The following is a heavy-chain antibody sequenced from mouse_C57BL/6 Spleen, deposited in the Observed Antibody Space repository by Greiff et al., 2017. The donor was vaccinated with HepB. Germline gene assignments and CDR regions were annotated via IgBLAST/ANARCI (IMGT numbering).Heavy chain of an antibody. CDR2: ISSGSSTI. D-gene: IGHD4-1*01. V-gene: IGHV5-17*01. CDR1: GFTFSDYG. CDR3: ARRTGTLYAMDY. Sequence: VQLQQSGGGLVKPGGSLKLSCAASGFTFSDYGMHWVRQAPEKGLEWVAYISSGSSTIYYADTVKGRFTISRDNAKNTLFLQMTSLRSEDTAMYYCARRTGTLYAMDYWGQGTSVTVSS. J-gene: IGHJ4*01.